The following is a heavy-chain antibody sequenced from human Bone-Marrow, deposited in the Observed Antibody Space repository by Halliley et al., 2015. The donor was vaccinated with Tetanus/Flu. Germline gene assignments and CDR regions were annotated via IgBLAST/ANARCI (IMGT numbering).Heavy chain of an antibody. Sequence: SLRLSCAASGFTVSDYYLIWIRQAPGKGLECVSYISSSGSTIYYGDSVKGRFTISRDTARNSVYLQMNSLRAEDTAVYHCARQKVKIKRFGTAITQHNYYGMDVWGQGTAVTVSS. CDR1: GFTVSDYY. CDR3: ARQKVKIKRFGTAITQHNYYGMDV. J-gene: IGHJ6*02. CDR2: ISSSGSTI. V-gene: IGHV3-11*01. D-gene: IGHD3-3*01.